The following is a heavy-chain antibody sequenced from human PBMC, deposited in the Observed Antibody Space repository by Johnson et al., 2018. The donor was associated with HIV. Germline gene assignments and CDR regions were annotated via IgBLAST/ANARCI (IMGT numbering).Heavy chain of an antibody. CDR1: GFTVSSNY. CDR2: IYSGEST. D-gene: IGHD4-17*01. V-gene: IGHV3-66*01. CDR3: ARMTTTVSHHDAFDI. J-gene: IGHJ3*02. Sequence: VLLVESGGGLVQPGGSLRLSCAASGFTVSSNYMSWVRQAPGKGLEWVSVIYSGESTYYADSVRGRFTISRDNSKNTLYLQMNSLRAEDSAVYYCARMTTTVSHHDAFDIWGQGTMVTVSS.